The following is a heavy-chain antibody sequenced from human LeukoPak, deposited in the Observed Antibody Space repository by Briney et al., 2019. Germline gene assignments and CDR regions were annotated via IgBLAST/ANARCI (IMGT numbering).Heavy chain of an antibody. V-gene: IGHV4-59*08. Sequence: SETLSLTCTVSGGSISSYYWSWIRQPPGKGLEWIGYIYYSGSTNYNPSLKSRVTISVDTSKNQFSLKLSSVTAADTAVYYCARHRARRWGFDYWGQGTLVTVSS. CDR3: ARHRARRWGFDY. CDR2: IYYSGST. D-gene: IGHD6-6*01. CDR1: GGSISSYY. J-gene: IGHJ4*02.